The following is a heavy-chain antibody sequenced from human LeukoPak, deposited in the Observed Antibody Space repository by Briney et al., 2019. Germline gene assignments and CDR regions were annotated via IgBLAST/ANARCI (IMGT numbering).Heavy chain of an antibody. V-gene: IGHV4-39*07. D-gene: IGHD3-10*01. CDR3: ARPGYYSNWFDP. CDR2: INHSGST. Sequence: PSETLSLTCTVSGGSISSNSYYWSWIRQPPGKGLEWIGEINHSGSTNYNPSLKSRVTISVDTSKNQFSLKLSSVTAADTAVYYCARPGYYSNWFDPWGQGTLVTVSS. CDR1: GGSISSNSYY. J-gene: IGHJ5*02.